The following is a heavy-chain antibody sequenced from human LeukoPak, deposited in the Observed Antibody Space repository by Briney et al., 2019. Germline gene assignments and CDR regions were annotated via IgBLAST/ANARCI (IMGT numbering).Heavy chain of an antibody. Sequence: GGSLRLSCAASGFTLSDYYMSWIRQAPGKGLEWVSYISSSSSYTNYADSVKGRFTISRDNAKNSLYLQMNSLRAEDTAVYYCARGNQQLVMYYFDYWGQGTLVTVSS. V-gene: IGHV3-11*05. CDR2: ISSSSSYT. J-gene: IGHJ4*02. CDR3: ARGNQQLVMYYFDY. D-gene: IGHD6-13*01. CDR1: GFTLSDYY.